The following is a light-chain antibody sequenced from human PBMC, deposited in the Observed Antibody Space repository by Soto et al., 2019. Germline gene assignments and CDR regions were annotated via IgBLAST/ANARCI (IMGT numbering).Light chain of an antibody. CDR1: QSVTIY. J-gene: IGKJ4*01. CDR3: QQYNNWPLT. Sequence: EIVMTQSPATLSVSPGERATLSCRASQSVTIYLAWYQQKPGQAPRLLIYSASTRATGIPARFSGSGPGTEFTLTISSLQSEDFAVYYCQQYNNWPLTFXGGTKADIK. V-gene: IGKV3-15*01. CDR2: SAS.